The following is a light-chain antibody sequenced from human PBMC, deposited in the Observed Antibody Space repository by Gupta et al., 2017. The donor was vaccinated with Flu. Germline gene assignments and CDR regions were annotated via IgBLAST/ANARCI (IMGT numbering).Light chain of an antibody. Sequence: VLTQSPATLSLSPGERATLSCRASQTVSTYLIWYKQKPGQAPRLLIYDASYRAPGIPARFSGTGYGKDFTLTITNREPEDSASYYCQLRVTWPPVTFGQGTRLEIK. V-gene: IGKV3-11*01. CDR3: QLRVTWPPVT. CDR2: DAS. J-gene: IGKJ5*01. CDR1: QTVSTY.